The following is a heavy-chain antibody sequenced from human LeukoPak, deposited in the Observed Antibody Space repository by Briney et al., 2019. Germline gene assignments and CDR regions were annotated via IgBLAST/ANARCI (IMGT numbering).Heavy chain of an antibody. J-gene: IGHJ4*02. CDR3: ANLYGDYGDY. D-gene: IGHD4-17*01. Sequence: GGSLRLSCVASGFIFSSYAMSWVRQAQGKGLEWVSGIIGSGGSAFYADSVEGRFTISRDNAKNTLYREMNSLRAEDTAVYYCANLYGDYGDYWGQGNLVTVSS. V-gene: IGHV3-23*01. CDR2: IIGSGGSA. CDR1: GFIFSSYA.